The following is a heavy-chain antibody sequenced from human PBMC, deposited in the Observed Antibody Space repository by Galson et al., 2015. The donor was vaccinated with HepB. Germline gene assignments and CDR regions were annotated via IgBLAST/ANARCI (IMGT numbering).Heavy chain of an antibody. Sequence: TLSLTCTVSGGSFNNKYWTWIRQPPGKGLEWIGYIYSSGSTNYSPSLKSRVTMSVDTSKNQFSLRLKSVTAADTAVYYCAREGSYGYFHAFDFWGQGTMVTISS. J-gene: IGHJ3*01. CDR1: GGSFNNKY. CDR3: AREGSYGYFHAFDF. D-gene: IGHD5-18*01. CDR2: IYSSGST. V-gene: IGHV4-59*01.